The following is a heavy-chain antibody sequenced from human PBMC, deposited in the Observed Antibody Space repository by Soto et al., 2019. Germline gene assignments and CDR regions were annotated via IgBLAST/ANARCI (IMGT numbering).Heavy chain of an antibody. CDR3: ASAAGTGTAGLDF. CDR1: GYTFSGFY. V-gene: IGHV1-2*02. Sequence: ASVKVSCKASGYTFSGFYMHWVRQAPGQGLEWMGWINPNRGGTESEEKFQGRVTMTRNTSFSTAYMELSRLTSDDTAVYYCASAAGTGTAGLDFWGQGTQVTVSS. J-gene: IGHJ4*02. CDR2: INPNRGGT. D-gene: IGHD6-19*01.